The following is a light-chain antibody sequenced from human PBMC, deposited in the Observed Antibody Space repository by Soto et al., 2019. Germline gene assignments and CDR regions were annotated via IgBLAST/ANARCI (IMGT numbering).Light chain of an antibody. CDR2: DAS. J-gene: IGKJ4*01. Sequence: EFVLTQSPGTLSLSPGERATLSCRASQTVRNNYLAWYQQKPGQAPRLLIYDASSRATGIPDRFSGGGSGTDITLTIGRLEPGEFAVYYCQQFSSYPLTFGGRAKVEIK. CDR1: QTVRNNY. V-gene: IGKV3-20*01. CDR3: QQFSSYPLT.